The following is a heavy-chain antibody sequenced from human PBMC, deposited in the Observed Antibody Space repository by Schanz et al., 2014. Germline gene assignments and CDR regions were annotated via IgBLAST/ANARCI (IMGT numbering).Heavy chain of an antibody. CDR2: INPSSGTT. Sequence: QGQLVQSGAEVKKPGASVKVSCKASGYTFTSYGITWVRQAPGQGLEWMGKINPSSGTTRIAQNFQGRLTVTRDTSTSTVNTELSSLRSEDTAVYYCARGGFFDSTSFDSWGQGTLVTVSS. CDR1: GYTFTSYG. J-gene: IGHJ4*02. V-gene: IGHV1-46*03. D-gene: IGHD2-2*01. CDR3: ARGGFFDSTSFDS.